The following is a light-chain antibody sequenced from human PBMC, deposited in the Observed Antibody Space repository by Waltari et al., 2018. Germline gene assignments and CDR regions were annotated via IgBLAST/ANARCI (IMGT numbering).Light chain of an antibody. CDR3: NSRDNSGNHVV. CDR2: GRN. V-gene: IGLV3-19*01. CDR1: SLRSYY. Sequence: SSELTQDPAVSVALGQTVRITCQGDSLRSYYASWYQQKPGQDPVIVMWGRNNRPSGIPDRFSGSSSGNTASLTSTGAQAEDEADYYCNSRDNSGNHVVLGGVTKLTVL. J-gene: IGLJ3*02.